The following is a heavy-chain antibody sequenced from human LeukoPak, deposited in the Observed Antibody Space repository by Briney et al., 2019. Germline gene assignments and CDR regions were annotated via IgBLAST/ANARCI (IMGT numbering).Heavy chain of an antibody. CDR3: ARDYYDSSGYYYYYYYAMDV. CDR2: IYTSGST. V-gene: IGHV4-4*07. Sequence: SETLSLTCTVSGGSLSSYYWSWIWQPAGKGLEWIGRIYTSGSTNDNPSLKSRVTMSVDTSKNQFSLKLSSLTAADTAVYYCARDYYDSSGYYYYYYYAMDVWGQGTSVTVSS. CDR1: GGSLSSYY. D-gene: IGHD3-22*01. J-gene: IGHJ6*02.